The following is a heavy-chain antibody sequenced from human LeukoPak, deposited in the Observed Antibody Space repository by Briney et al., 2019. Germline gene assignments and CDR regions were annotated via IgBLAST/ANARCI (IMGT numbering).Heavy chain of an antibody. Sequence: GGSLRLSCAASGFTFSAHWMSWVRQAPGKGLEWVANINLDKSAKRYVSSVKGRFTISRDNAKNSLYLQMNSLRAEDTAVYYCAKYGGNSGMAFDIWGQGTVVTVSS. V-gene: IGHV3-7*01. CDR3: AKYGGNSGMAFDI. D-gene: IGHD4-23*01. CDR1: GFTFSAHW. CDR2: INLDKSAK. J-gene: IGHJ3*02.